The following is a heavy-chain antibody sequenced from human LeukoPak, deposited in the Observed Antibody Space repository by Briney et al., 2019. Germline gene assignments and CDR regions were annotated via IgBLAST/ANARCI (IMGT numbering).Heavy chain of an antibody. CDR2: IKQDASER. CDR3: ATDGGPFDH. D-gene: IGHD3-3*01. J-gene: IGHJ4*02. V-gene: IGHV3-7*01. CDR1: GFDVSSNY. Sequence: PGGSLRLSCAASGFDVSSNYMTWVRQVPGKGLEWVANIKQDASERYYVDSVRGRFTISRDNTRNSQYLQMNSLRVEDTAMYYCATDGGPFDHWGQGILVTVSS.